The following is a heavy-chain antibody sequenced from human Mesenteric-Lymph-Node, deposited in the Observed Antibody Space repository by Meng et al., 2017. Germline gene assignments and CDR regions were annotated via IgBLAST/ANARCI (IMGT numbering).Heavy chain of an antibody. CDR3: ARAPDSGSYFDR. CDR1: GFTVSSSY. V-gene: IGHV3-66*01. D-gene: IGHD1-26*01. Sequence: RSLRLSCAASGFTVSSSYMSWVRQAPGKGLEWVSIIYRGGSTYYADSVKGRFTISRDTSKNTVHLQLTGLRVEDTAVYFCARAPDSGSYFDRWGQGSLVTVSS. CDR2: IYRGGST. J-gene: IGHJ1*01.